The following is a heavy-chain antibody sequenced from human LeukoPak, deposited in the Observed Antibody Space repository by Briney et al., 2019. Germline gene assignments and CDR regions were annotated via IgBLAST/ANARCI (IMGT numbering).Heavy chain of an antibody. Sequence: SETLSLTCTVSGGSISSYYWSWIRQPAGKGLEWIGRIYTSGSTNYNASLKSRVSMSVDASKNQFSLKLSSVTAADTAVFYCARENGGSYREFDYWGQGTLVTVSS. CDR1: GGSISSYY. V-gene: IGHV4-4*07. CDR3: ARENGGSYREFDY. CDR2: IYTSGST. D-gene: IGHD1-26*01. J-gene: IGHJ4*02.